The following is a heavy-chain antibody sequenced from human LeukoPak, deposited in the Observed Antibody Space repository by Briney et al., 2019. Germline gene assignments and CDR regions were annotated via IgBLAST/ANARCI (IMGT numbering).Heavy chain of an antibody. D-gene: IGHD5-12*01. CDR3: AQVATLKTNYYYYGMGV. V-gene: IGHV4-30-4*01. Sequence: SETLSLTCTVSGGSISSGDYYWSWIRQPPGKGLEWIGYIYYSGSTYYNPSLKSRVTISVDTSKNQFSLKLSSVTAADTAVYYCAQVATLKTNYYYYGMGVWGQGTTVTVSS. CDR2: IYYSGST. J-gene: IGHJ6*02. CDR1: GGSISSGDYY.